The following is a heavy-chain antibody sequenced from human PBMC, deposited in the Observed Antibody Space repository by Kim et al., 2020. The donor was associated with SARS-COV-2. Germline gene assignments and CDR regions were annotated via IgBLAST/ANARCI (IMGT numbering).Heavy chain of an antibody. CDR1: GFTLSIYW. CDR2: INEDGNDK. D-gene: IGHD3-9*01. CDR3: ARGIGWLFQH. Sequence: GGSLKLYCAASGFTLSIYWMNWVRQTPGKGLEWVAIINEDGNDKRYVEYVKGRFTISRDSATNTMYLQMNSLRAEDTAVYYCARGIGWLFQHWGQGTLVTVSS. J-gene: IGHJ1*01. V-gene: IGHV3-7*05.